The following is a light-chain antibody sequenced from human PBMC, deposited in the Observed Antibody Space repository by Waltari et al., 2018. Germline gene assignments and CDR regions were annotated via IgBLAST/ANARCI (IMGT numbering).Light chain of an antibody. CDR3: QQRTDWPPLT. CDR1: QSVGTY. Sequence: EIVLTQSPATLSLSPGERATLSCRASQSVGTYLAWYQQKPGQAPRLLRSDASYRASGIPARFSGSGSGTDFTLTISSLEPEDFAIYYCQQRTDWPPLTFGGGTKVEIK. CDR2: DAS. J-gene: IGKJ4*01. V-gene: IGKV3-11*01.